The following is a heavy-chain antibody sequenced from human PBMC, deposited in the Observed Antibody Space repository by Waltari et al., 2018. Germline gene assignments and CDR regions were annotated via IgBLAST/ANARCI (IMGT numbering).Heavy chain of an antibody. J-gene: IGHJ2*01. CDR3: ARDSRGNIAARRDWYFDL. Sequence: VKVSCKASGGTFSSYAISWVRQAPGQGLEWMGGIIPIFGTANYAQKFQGRVTITADESTSTAYMELSSLRSEDTAVYYCARDSRGNIAARRDWYFDLWGRGTLVTVSS. D-gene: IGHD6-6*01. V-gene: IGHV1-69*13. CDR1: GGTFSSYA. CDR2: IIPIFGTA.